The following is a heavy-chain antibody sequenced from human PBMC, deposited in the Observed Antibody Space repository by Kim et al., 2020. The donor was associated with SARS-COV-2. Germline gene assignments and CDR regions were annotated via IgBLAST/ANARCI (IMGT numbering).Heavy chain of an antibody. CDR3: ARTSHGDSYASDY. J-gene: IGHJ4*02. Sequence: YAGSVKGRFTISRDNSNNPLYLQRNSLRAEDTAVYYYARTSHGDSYASDYWGQGTLVTVSS. V-gene: IGHV3-33*01. D-gene: IGHD5-18*01.